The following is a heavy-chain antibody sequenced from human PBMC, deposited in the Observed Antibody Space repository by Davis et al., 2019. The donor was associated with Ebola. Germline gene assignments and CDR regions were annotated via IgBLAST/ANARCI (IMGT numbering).Heavy chain of an antibody. Sequence: PGGSLRLSCAASGFTFSGSAMHWVRQASGKGLEWVGRIRSKANSYATAYAASVNGRFTISRDDSKNTAYLQMNSLKTEDTAVYYCTNTVTTVDYWGQGTLVTVSS. CDR3: TNTVTTVDY. J-gene: IGHJ4*02. D-gene: IGHD4-17*01. V-gene: IGHV3-73*01. CDR2: IRSKANSYAT. CDR1: GFTFSGSA.